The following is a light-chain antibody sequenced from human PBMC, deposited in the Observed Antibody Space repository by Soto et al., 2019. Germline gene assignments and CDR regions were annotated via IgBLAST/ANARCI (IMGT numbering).Light chain of an antibody. CDR1: QSGSRSY. J-gene: IGKJ1*01. CDR3: QQYGSSPWT. V-gene: IGKV3-20*01. CDR2: GES. Sequence: EIVLTQSPGTLSLSPGERATLSCRASQSGSRSYFAWYQQKPGQAPRLLIYGESSRATGIPDRFSGSGSGTDFTLTISSLEPEDFAVYYCQQYGSSPWTFGQGTKVEIK.